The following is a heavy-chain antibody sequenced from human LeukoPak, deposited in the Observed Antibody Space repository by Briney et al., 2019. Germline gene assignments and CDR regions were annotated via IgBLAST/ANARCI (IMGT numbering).Heavy chain of an antibody. Sequence: PGGSLRLSCAASGFTFSSYSMNWVRQAPGKGLEWVSSISSSSSYIYYADSVKGRFTISRDNAKNSLYLQMNSLRAEDTAVYYRATTRRDFWSGFDAFDIWGQGTMVTVSS. V-gene: IGHV3-21*01. CDR1: GFTFSSYS. CDR3: ATTRRDFWSGFDAFDI. CDR2: ISSSSSYI. D-gene: IGHD3-3*01. J-gene: IGHJ3*02.